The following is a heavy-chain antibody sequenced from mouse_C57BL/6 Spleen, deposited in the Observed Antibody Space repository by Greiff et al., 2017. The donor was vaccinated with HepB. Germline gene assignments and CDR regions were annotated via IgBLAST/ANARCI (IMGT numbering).Heavy chain of an antibody. J-gene: IGHJ2*01. CDR3: ARLGRVDY. Sequence: QVQLQQSGPELVKPGASVKISCKASGYAFSSSWMNWVKQRPGKGLEWIGRIYPGDGDTNYNGKFKGKATLTADKSSSTAYMQLSSLTTEDSAIYYCARLGRVDYWGQGTTLTVSS. CDR1: GYAFSSSW. V-gene: IGHV1-82*01. CDR2: IYPGDGDT. D-gene: IGHD4-1*01.